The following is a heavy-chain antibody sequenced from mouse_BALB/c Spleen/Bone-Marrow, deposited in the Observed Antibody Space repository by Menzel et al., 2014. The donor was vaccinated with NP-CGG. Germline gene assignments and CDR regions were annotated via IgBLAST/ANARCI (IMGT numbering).Heavy chain of an antibody. CDR3: ARSPGEVNY. CDR1: GFNIXYAY. D-gene: IGHD1-3*01. J-gene: IGHJ3*01. V-gene: IGHV14-3*02. Sequence: VQLQQPGAELVKLGASVKLSCTASGFNIXYAYIHWVKRRPEQGLEWIGRIYPANGNTNYDPKFQGKATITADTSSNTAYLHLNSLTSEDTAVYYCARSPGEVNYWGQGTLVTVSA. CDR2: IYPANGNT.